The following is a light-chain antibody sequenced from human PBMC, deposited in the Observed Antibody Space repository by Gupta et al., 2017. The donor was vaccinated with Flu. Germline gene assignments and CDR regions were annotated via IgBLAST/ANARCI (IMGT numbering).Light chain of an antibody. V-gene: IGLV1-47*01. J-gene: IGLJ3*02. CDR2: RNN. Sequence: QSVLTQPPSASGTPGQRVSISCSGSSSNIGSKYVCWYQQLPGTAPKLLIYRNNQRPSGVPDRFSGSKSGTSASLAISGLRSEDEADYYCAAWDGSLGAWVFGGGTKLTVL. CDR1: SSNIGSKY. CDR3: AAWDGSLGAWV.